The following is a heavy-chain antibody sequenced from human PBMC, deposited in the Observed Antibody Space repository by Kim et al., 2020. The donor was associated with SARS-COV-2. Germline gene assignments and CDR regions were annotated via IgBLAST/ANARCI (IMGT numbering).Heavy chain of an antibody. CDR2: IYHDGNT. J-gene: IGHJ4*02. V-gene: IGHV4-31*03. CDR3: ARAGAGVINDYHVVNFFDL. Sequence: SETLSLTCTVSGGSVSRGYYWSWIRQSPGKGLEWIGNIYHDGNTYFNPSLKSRLSISLGTSHNQFSLKLNSVTAADTAVYYCARAGAGVINDYHVVNFFDLWGQGFLVTVTS. D-gene: IGHD3-10*01. CDR1: GGSVSRGYY.